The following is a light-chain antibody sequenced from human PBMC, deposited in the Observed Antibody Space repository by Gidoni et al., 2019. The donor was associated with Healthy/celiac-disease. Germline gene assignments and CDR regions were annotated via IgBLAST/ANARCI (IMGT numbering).Light chain of an antibody. Sequence: QSVSSYLAWYQQKPGQAPRLLIYDASNRATGIPARFSGSGSGTDFTLTISSLEPEDFAVYYCQQRSNWPPITFGQGTRLEIK. V-gene: IGKV3-11*01. J-gene: IGKJ5*01. CDR2: DAS. CDR3: QQRSNWPPIT. CDR1: QSVSSY.